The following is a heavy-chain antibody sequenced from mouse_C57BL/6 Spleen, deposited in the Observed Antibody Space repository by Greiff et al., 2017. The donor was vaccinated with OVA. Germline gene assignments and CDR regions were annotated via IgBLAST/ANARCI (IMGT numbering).Heavy chain of an antibody. CDR1: GFTFSSYA. CDR2: ISDGGSYT. J-gene: IGHJ2*01. CDR3: AREGGGKYNYFDY. D-gene: IGHD1-3*01. V-gene: IGHV5-4*01. Sequence: EVHLVESGGGLVKPGGSLKLSCAASGFTFSSYAMSWVRQTPEKRLEWVATISDGGSYTYYPDNVKGRFTISRDNAKNNLYLQMSHLKSEDTAMYYCAREGGGKYNYFDYWGQGTTLTVSS.